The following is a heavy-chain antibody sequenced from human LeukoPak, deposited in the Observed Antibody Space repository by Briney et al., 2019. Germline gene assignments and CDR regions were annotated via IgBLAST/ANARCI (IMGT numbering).Heavy chain of an antibody. CDR3: AREGRDYHSLERMDV. J-gene: IGHJ6*02. D-gene: IGHD3-10*01. Sequence: SETLSLICTVSGGSISSSSYYWDWIRLPPGKGLEWIANIYYSGSTYYNPSLKSRVTISIDTSKNQFSLKLSSVTAADTAVYFCAREGRDYHSLERMDVWGQGTTVTVSS. CDR2: IYYSGST. CDR1: GGSISSSSYY. V-gene: IGHV4-39*02.